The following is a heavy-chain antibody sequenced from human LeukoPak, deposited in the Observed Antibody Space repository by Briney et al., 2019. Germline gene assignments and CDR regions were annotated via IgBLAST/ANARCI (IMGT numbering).Heavy chain of an antibody. J-gene: IGHJ5*02. V-gene: IGHV3-53*01. D-gene: IGHD6-13*01. CDR2: IYSDNT. CDR3: ANEERNGAAAVIWFDP. Sequence: GGSLRLSCTVSGFTVSSNSMSWVRQAPGKGLEWVSFIYSDNTHYSDSVKGRFTISRDNSKNTLYLQMNSLRAEDTAVYYCANEERNGAAAVIWFDPWGQGTLVTVSS. CDR1: GFTVSSNS.